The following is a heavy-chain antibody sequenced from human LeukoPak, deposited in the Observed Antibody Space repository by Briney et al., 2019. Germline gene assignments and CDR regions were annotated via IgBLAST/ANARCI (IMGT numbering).Heavy chain of an antibody. CDR3: ARDRATRYFDY. D-gene: IGHD2-15*01. CDR1: GSPFSDYG. J-gene: IGHJ4*02. Sequence: QVQPVVSGGGVVTPGRFLSLSCAPSGSPFSDYGMLWVRPVQGKGLEWVSLIYYDGSNKYYADSVKGRFTISRDNSRNTLYLQMNSLRVEDTAVYYCARDRATRYFDYWGQGTLVTVSS. CDR2: IYYDGSNK. V-gene: IGHV3-33*01.